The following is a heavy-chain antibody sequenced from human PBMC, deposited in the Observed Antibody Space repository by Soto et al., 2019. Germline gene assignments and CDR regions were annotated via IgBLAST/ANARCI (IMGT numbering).Heavy chain of an antibody. CDR1: GDSVSSNSAA. V-gene: IGHV6-1*01. CDR2: TYYRSKWYN. D-gene: IGHD3-10*01. CDR3: ARGAGSGSYRPLTFDY. J-gene: IGHJ4*01. Sequence: SQTLSLTCAISGDSVSSNSAAWNWIRQSPSRGLEWLGRTYYRSKWYNDYAVSVKSRITINPDTSKNHFSLQLNSVTPDDTAVYYCARGAGSGSYRPLTFDYWGHGALVTVSS.